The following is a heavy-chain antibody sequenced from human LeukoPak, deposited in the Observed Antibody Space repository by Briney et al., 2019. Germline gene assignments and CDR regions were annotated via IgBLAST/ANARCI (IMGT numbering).Heavy chain of an antibody. CDR1: GFSLSTSGVG. Sequence: SGPTLVKPTQTLTLTCTFSGFSLSTSGVGVGWIRQPPGKALEWLALIYWDDDTRYSPSLKSRLTITKDTSKNQVVLTMTNMDPVDTATYYCAHNYGSGSYYAHYFDYWGQGTLVTVSS. CDR3: AHNYGSGSYYAHYFDY. V-gene: IGHV2-5*02. D-gene: IGHD3-10*01. CDR2: IYWDDDT. J-gene: IGHJ4*02.